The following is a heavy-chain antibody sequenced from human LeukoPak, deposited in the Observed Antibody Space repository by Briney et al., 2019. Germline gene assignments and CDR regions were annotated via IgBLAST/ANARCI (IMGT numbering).Heavy chain of an antibody. D-gene: IGHD3-22*01. CDR3: ARERYDSSGFDAEYFQH. CDR1: GFTFSSYS. V-gene: IGHV3-48*04. CDR2: ISSSGSTI. J-gene: IGHJ1*01. Sequence: PGGSLRLSCAAAGFTFSSYSMNWVRQAPGKGLEWVSYISSSGSTIYYADSVKGRFTISRDNAKNSLFLQMNSLKAEDTAVYYCARERYDSSGFDAEYFQHWGQGTLVTVSS.